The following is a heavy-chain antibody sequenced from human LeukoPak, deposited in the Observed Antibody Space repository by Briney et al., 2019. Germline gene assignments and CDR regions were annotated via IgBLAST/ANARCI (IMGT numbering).Heavy chain of an antibody. V-gene: IGHV3-43*01. D-gene: IGHD3-22*01. CDR3: AKDLDSSGYRFYFRH. Sequence: GGSLRLSCAASGFSFDEYPLHCVRQAPGKGLEWVSLISWDGGSRDYADSVKGRFTISRDNSKNSLYLQMNSLRTEDTALYYCAKDLDSSGYRFYFRHWGQGTLVTVSS. CDR2: ISWDGGSR. CDR1: GFSFDEYP. J-gene: IGHJ1*01.